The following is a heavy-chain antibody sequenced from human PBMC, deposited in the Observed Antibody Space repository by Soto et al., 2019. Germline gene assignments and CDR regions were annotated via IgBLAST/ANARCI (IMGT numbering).Heavy chain of an antibody. J-gene: IGHJ6*02. D-gene: IGHD2-15*01. Sequence: EVQLVESGGGLVQPGGSLRLSCAASGFTFSSYWMSWVRQAPGKGLEWVANIKQDGSEKYYVDSVKGRFTISRDNAKNSMYLQMNSLRAEDTAVYYCARDYRMVVAATQYYYGMDVWGQGTTVTVSS. CDR1: GFTFSSYW. CDR3: ARDYRMVVAATQYYYGMDV. CDR2: IKQDGSEK. V-gene: IGHV3-7*01.